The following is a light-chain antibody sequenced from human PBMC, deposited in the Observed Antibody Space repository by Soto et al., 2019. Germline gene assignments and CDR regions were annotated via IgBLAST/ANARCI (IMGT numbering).Light chain of an antibody. V-gene: IGKV1-39*01. CDR2: TAS. CDR3: QHSYSTPRT. J-gene: IGKJ1*01. CDR1: QRIGNY. Sequence: DIPMTQSPSSLSVSVGDRVTITCRASQRIGNYLNWYQQKPGKAPNLLIYTASTLQSGVPSRFSGSGAGTDFTLTISSLQPEDFATYYCQHSYSTPRTFGQGTKVEIK.